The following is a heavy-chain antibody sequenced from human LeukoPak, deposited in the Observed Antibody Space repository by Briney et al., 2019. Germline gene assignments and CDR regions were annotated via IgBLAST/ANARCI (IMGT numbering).Heavy chain of an antibody. D-gene: IGHD4-17*01. CDR3: ARAPHGDYFDY. CDR2: ISTTGDT. V-gene: IGHV3-13*01. J-gene: IGHJ4*02. Sequence: GGSLRLSCTASGFTFSNYDMHWVRQARGKGLEWVSAISTTGDTYYPGSVKGRFTISRENAKNSLYLQMNSLRAGDTAVYYCARAPHGDYFDYWGQGTLVTVSS. CDR1: GFTFSNYD.